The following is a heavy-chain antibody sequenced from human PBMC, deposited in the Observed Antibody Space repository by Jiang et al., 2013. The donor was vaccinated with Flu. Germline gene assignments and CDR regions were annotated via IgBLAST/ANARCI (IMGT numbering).Heavy chain of an antibody. V-gene: IGHV5-51*01. CDR3: ARRVGSTYNWFDP. J-gene: IGHJ5*02. Sequence: KISCKGSGYSFTRYWIGWVRQMPGKGLEWMGIIYPGDSDTRYSPSFQGQVTISVDKSISTAYLQWSSLKASDTAMYYCARRVGSTYNWFDPWGQGTLVTVSS. CDR1: GYSFTRYW. CDR2: IYPGDSDT. D-gene: IGHD2-2*01.